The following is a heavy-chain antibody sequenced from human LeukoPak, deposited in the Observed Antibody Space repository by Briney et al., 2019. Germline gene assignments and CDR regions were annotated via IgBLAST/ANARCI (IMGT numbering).Heavy chain of an antibody. CDR3: VRMGVSYYYESSTYYPVAFDV. V-gene: IGHV4-38-2*01. CDR1: GYSISGGYY. D-gene: IGHD3-22*01. Sequence: PSETLSLTCGVSGYSISGGYYWGWIRQSPGKGLEWIATIFHTGSIYHNPSLKSRVILSVDTSKNQYSLILTSVTAADTAVYYCVRMGVSYYYESSTYYPVAFDVWGQGTMVTVSS. CDR2: IFHTGSI. J-gene: IGHJ3*01.